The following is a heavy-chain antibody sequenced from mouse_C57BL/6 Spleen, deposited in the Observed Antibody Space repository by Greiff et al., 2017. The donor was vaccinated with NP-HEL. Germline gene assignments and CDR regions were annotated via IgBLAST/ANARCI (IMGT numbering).Heavy chain of an antibody. J-gene: IGHJ2*01. CDR2: IDPSDSYT. Sequence: QVQLQQSGAELVKPGASVKLSCKASGYTFTSYWMQWVKQRPGQGLEWIGEIDPSDSYTNYNQKFKGKATLTVDTSSSTAYMQLSSLTSEDSAVYYCAILPYGYDVDYWGQGTTLTVSS. CDR1: GYTFTSYW. D-gene: IGHD2-2*01. V-gene: IGHV1-50*01. CDR3: AILPYGYDVDY.